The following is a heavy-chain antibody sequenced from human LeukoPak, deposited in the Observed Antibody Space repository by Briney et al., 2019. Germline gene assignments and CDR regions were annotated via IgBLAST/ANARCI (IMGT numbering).Heavy chain of an antibody. J-gene: IGHJ3*02. CDR3: ARVHYFDSSGYYPPAFDI. CDR1: GGSFSGYY. V-gene: IGHV4-34*01. D-gene: IGHD3-22*01. CDR2: INHSGST. Sequence: SETLSLTCAVYGGSFSGYYWSWIRQPPGKGLEWIGEINHSGSTNYNPSLKSRVTISVDTSKNQFSLKLSSVTAADTAVYYCARVHYFDSSGYYPPAFDIWGQGTMVTVSS.